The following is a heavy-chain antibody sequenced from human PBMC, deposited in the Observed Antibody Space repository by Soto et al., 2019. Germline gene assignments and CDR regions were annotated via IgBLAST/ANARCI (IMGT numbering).Heavy chain of an antibody. D-gene: IGHD3-22*01. J-gene: IGHJ6*02. Sequence: PGGSLRLSCAASGFTFSSYSMNWVRQAPGKGLEWASSISSSSSYIYYADSVKGRFTISRDNAKNSLYLQMNSLRAEDTAVYYCARFYDSSGYFRYGMDVWGQGTTVTVSS. CDR1: GFTFSSYS. CDR3: ARFYDSSGYFRYGMDV. CDR2: ISSSSSYI. V-gene: IGHV3-21*01.